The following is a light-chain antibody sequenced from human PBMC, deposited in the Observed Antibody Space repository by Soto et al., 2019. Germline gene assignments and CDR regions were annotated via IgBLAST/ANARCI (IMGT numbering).Light chain of an antibody. V-gene: IGKV1-39*01. CDR3: QQSYSTPLT. CDR2: TGS. J-gene: IGKJ4*01. Sequence: IRMTQSPSPLSASTGNRVTITCRASQGIKNWLAWYQQKPGKAPNLLIYTGSSLQSGVPSRFSGSGSGTDFTLTISSLQPEDFATYYCQQSYSTPLTFGGGTKVDIK. CDR1: QGIKNW.